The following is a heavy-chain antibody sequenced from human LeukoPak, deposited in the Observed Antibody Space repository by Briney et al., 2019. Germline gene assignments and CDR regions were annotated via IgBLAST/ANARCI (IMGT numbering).Heavy chain of an antibody. CDR2: ISAYNGHT. CDR3: ARAKWIPVAPPPYYYFMDV. J-gene: IGHJ6*03. D-gene: IGHD6-19*01. Sequence: ASVKVSCKASGYTFTSYGISRVRQAPGQGLEWMGWISAYNGHTNYPQKLQGRVTMTTDTSTSTAYMELRSLRSDDTAVYYCARAKWIPVAPPPYYYFMDVWGKGTTVTISS. CDR1: GYTFTSYG. V-gene: IGHV1-18*01.